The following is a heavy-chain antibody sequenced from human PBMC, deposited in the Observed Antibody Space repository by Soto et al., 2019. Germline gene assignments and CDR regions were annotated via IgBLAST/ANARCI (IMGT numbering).Heavy chain of an antibody. J-gene: IGHJ4*02. V-gene: IGHV2-26*01. Sequence: GSGPTLVNPTETLTLTCTVSGFSLSNARMGVSWIRQPPGKALEWLAHIFSNDEKSYSTSLKSRLTISKDTSKSQVVLTMTNMDPVDTATYYCARIQNDFWSRTFDYWGQGTLVTVSS. D-gene: IGHD3-3*01. CDR1: GFSLSNARMG. CDR2: IFSNDEK. CDR3: ARIQNDFWSRTFDY.